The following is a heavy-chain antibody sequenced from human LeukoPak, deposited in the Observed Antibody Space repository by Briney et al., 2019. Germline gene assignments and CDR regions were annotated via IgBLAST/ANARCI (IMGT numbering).Heavy chain of an antibody. CDR3: AKNGDRGAYCSGGTCYPYYYYYMDV. V-gene: IGHV3-48*03. D-gene: IGHD2-15*01. J-gene: IGHJ6*03. Sequence: GGSLRLSCAASGFTFSSYEMNWVRQAPGKGLEWVSYISSSGSTIYYADSVRGRFTISRDNSRNTLYLQMNSLRAEDTAIYYCAKNGDRGAYCSGGTCYPYYYYYMDVWGKRTTVTISS. CDR1: GFTFSSYE. CDR2: ISSSGSTI.